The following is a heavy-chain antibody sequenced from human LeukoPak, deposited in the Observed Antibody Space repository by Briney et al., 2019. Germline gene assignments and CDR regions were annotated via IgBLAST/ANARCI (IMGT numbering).Heavy chain of an antibody. CDR1: GFRFSYLL. V-gene: IGHV3-11*04. D-gene: IGHD1-26*01. CDR2: ITNSGRST. CDR3: AREASGNYHVFDS. Sequence: PGGSLGLFFEAPGFRFSYLLLSLVRPAPGEGVELGSYITNSGRSTNHADAVKGRFTISRDNAKKSVYLDMTDLRVEDTAVYYCAREASGNYHVFDSWGQGTLVTVSS. J-gene: IGHJ4*02.